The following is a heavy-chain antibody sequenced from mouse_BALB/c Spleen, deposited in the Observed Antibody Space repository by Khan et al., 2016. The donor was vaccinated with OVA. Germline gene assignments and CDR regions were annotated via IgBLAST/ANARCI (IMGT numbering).Heavy chain of an antibody. Sequence: QVQLKESGPGLVAPSQSLSITCTISGFSLTNYGVHWVRQPPGKGLEWLVVIWSDGSTTYNSALKSRLTISKDNSKSQVFLKMNSLQTDDTAVYFWARQPLYHYNIMEYWGQGTSVTVSS. D-gene: IGHD1-3*01. J-gene: IGHJ4*01. CDR3: ARQPLYHYNIMEY. CDR2: IWSDGST. CDR1: GFSLTNYG. V-gene: IGHV2-6-1*01.